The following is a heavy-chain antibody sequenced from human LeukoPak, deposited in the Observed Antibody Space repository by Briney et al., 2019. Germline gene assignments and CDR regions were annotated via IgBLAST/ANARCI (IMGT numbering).Heavy chain of an antibody. Sequence: PSETLSLTCTVSGGSISSYYWSWLRQPPGEGLEWIGYIYYSGSTNYNPSLKSLVTISVDTSKNQFSLKLSSVTAADTAVYYCARVPIYDILTGYPYYFDYWGQGTLVTVSS. CDR3: ARVPIYDILTGYPYYFDY. D-gene: IGHD3-9*01. CDR1: GGSISSYY. J-gene: IGHJ4*02. CDR2: IYYSGST. V-gene: IGHV4-59*01.